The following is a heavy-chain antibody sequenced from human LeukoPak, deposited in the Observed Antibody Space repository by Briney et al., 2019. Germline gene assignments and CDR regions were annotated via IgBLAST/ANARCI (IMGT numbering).Heavy chain of an antibody. V-gene: IGHV1-2*02. CDR3: ARVPHRGTIVELPGTILDAFDI. D-gene: IGHD1-7*01. Sequence: GASVKVSCKVSGYTFTVTGYYIHWVRRAPGQGLEWMGWINPNSGGTNYAQRFQGRITMTRDTSISTACMELSRLRSDDTALYYCARVPHRGTIVELPGTILDAFDIWSQGTMVTVSS. J-gene: IGHJ3*02. CDR1: GYTFTVTGYY. CDR2: INPNSGGT.